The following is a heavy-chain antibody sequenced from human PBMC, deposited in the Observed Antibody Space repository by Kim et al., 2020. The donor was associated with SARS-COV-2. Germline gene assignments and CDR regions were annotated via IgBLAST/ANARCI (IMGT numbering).Heavy chain of an antibody. CDR3: AKAGGIAAPLDY. D-gene: IGHD6-13*01. J-gene: IGHJ4*02. V-gene: IGHV3-9*01. Sequence: YADSVEGRFNISRDNAKNSLYLQMNSLGAEETALYYCAKAGGIAAPLDYWGQGTLVTVSS.